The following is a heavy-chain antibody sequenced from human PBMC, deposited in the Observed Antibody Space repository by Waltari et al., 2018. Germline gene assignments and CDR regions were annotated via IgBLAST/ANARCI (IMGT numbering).Heavy chain of an antibody. CDR3: ARALEGFLEWLLTPPGD. J-gene: IGHJ4*02. D-gene: IGHD3-3*01. V-gene: IGHV4-38-2*02. Sequence: QVQLQESGPGLVKPSETLSLTCTVSGYSISSGYYWGWIRQPPGKGLEWIGSIYHSGSTYYNPSLKSRVTISVDTSKNQFSLKLSSVTAADTAVYYCARALEGFLEWLLTPPGDWGQGTLVTVSS. CDR1: GYSISSGYY. CDR2: IYHSGST.